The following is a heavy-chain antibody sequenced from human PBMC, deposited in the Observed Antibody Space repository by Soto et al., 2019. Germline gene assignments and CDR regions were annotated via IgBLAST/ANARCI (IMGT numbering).Heavy chain of an antibody. CDR1: GYTFTSYG. V-gene: IGHV1-18*01. Sequence: GASVKVSCKASGYTFTSYGISWVRQAPGQGLEWMGWISAYNGNTNYAQKLQGRVTMTTDTSTSTAYMELRSLRSDDTAVYYCARAPAQSGSTGPPYFDYWGQGTLVTVSS. CDR2: ISAYNGNT. D-gene: IGHD1-26*01. CDR3: ARAPAQSGSTGPPYFDY. J-gene: IGHJ4*02.